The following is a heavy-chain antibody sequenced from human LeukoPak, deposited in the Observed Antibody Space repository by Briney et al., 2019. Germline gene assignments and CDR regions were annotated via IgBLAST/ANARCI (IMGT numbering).Heavy chain of an antibody. CDR2: RNPNSGNT. Sequence: ASVKVSCKGSGYTFTSYVINWGRQGTGQGVEWMGWRNPNSGNTGYAQQFQGRATITRNPSISTAYMELSSQRSEDTAVYYCARPQEEFCSSTSCYDFQHWGQGTLVTVSS. D-gene: IGHD2-2*01. CDR1: GYTFTSYV. V-gene: IGHV1-8*03. CDR3: ARPQEEFCSSTSCYDFQH. J-gene: IGHJ1*01.